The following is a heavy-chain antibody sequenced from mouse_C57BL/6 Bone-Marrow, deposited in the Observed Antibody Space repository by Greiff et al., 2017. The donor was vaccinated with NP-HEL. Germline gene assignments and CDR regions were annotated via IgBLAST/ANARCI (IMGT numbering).Heavy chain of an antibody. J-gene: IGHJ2*01. CDR2: IDPSDSYT. CDR1: GYTFTSYW. V-gene: IGHV1-59*01. CDR3: ARDGYDTLYFDY. D-gene: IGHD2-2*01. Sequence: VQLQQSGAELVRPGTSVKLSCKASGYTFTSYWMHWVKQRPGQGLEWIGVIDPSDSYTNYNQKFKGKATLTVDTSSSTAYMQLSSLTSEDSAVYYCARDGYDTLYFDYWGQGTTLTVSS.